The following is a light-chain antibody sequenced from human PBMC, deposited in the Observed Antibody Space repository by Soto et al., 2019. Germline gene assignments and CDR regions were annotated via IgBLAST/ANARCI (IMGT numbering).Light chain of an antibody. J-gene: IGLJ1*01. Sequence: QSALTAPPSASCAPGHSVTISCTGTSSDVGGYNYVSWYQQHPGKAPKLMIYEVSKRPSGVPDRFSGSKSGNTASLTVSGLQAEDEADYYCSSYAGSFYVFGTGTKVTVL. CDR1: SSDVGGYNY. CDR3: SSYAGSFYV. V-gene: IGLV2-8*01. CDR2: EVS.